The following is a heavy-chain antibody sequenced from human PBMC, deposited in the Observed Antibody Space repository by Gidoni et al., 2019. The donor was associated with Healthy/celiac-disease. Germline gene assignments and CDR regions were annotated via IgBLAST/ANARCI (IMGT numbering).Heavy chain of an antibody. Sequence: EVQLVESGGGLVQPGRSLRLSCTASGFTFGDYAMSWFRQAPGKGLEWVGFIRSKAYGGTTEYAASVKGRFTISRDDSKSIAYLQMNSLKTEDTAVYYCTRDGPIFKPNYGSGSDYWGQGTLVTVSS. V-gene: IGHV3-49*03. J-gene: IGHJ4*02. CDR1: GFTFGDYA. CDR3: TRDGPIFKPNYGSGSDY. CDR2: IRSKAYGGTT. D-gene: IGHD3-10*01.